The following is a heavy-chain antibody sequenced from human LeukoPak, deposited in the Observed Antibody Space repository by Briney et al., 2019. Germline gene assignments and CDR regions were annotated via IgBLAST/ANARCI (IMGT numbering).Heavy chain of an antibody. V-gene: IGHV3-30*18. CDR2: ISSDGDNK. CDR1: GFTLSTFG. D-gene: IGHD3-22*01. CDR3: AKAGAYDSSGYYYYLDY. J-gene: IGHJ4*02. Sequence: GGSLRLSCAASGFTLSTFGNHWVRQAPGKGLEWVASISSDGDNKYYVGSVEGRFTISRDNSRNTLYLQMNSLRTEDTAVYYCAKAGAYDSSGYYYYLDYWGQGTLVTVPS.